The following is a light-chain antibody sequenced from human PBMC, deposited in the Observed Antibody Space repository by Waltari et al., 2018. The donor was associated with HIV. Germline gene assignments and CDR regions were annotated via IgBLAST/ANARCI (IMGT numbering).Light chain of an antibody. CDR3: QSYDSSTSWV. CDR1: SGSIASNS. J-gene: IGLJ3*02. Sequence: NFMLTQPHSVSESPGKTVTISCTRGSGSIASNSAQWYQQRPGSSPTTVIYEDNQRPSGVPDRFSGSIDSSSNSASLTISGLKTEDEADYYCQSYDSSTSWVFGGGTKLTVL. V-gene: IGLV6-57*01. CDR2: EDN.